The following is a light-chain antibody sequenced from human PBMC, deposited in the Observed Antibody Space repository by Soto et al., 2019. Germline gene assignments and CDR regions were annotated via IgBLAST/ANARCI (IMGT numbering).Light chain of an antibody. V-gene: IGKV4-1*01. Sequence: DIVLTQSPDSLAVSLGERATIHCECSQTIFYTSSNQDCLRWYQQRPGEPPSLLIYWVSDRQSWCPNGFSGSGSGTDFPLTIPALQAEDVAVYYSKQYCSTPLTFGPGAKVDLK. J-gene: IGKJ3*01. CDR3: KQYCSTPLT. CDR1: QTIFYTSSNQDC. CDR2: WVS.